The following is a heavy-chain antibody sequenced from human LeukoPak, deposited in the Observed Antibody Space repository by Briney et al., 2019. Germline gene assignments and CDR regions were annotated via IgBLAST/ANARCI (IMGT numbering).Heavy chain of an antibody. V-gene: IGHV3-23*01. Sequence: PGGSLRLSCAASGLNFGGNAMAWVRQAPGKGLEWVSAIDGSSDNTHYADSVKGRFTISRDNSKKTLYLQLNSLRAEDTAVYYCAKSQRGYYPRRTYYYYMDVWGKGTTVTVSS. CDR2: IDGSSDNT. D-gene: IGHD1-26*01. CDR1: GLNFGGNA. CDR3: AKSQRGYYPRRTYYYYMDV. J-gene: IGHJ6*03.